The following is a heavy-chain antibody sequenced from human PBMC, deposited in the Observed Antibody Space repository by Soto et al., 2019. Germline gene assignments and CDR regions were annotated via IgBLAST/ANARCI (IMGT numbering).Heavy chain of an antibody. CDR1: GFSFSSYA. J-gene: IGHJ4*02. D-gene: IGHD5-12*01. CDR2: ISARGGRS. V-gene: IGHV3-23*01. CDR3: AKGSIEYSASVDN. Sequence: VQLLDSGGGLVQPGGSLRLSCAASGFSFSSYAMVWVRQAPGKGLEWVSVISARGGRSYFADSVKGRFTISRDNSKNVLSLEMNSLRADDTAIYFCAKGSIEYSASVDNWGQGTLVLVSS.